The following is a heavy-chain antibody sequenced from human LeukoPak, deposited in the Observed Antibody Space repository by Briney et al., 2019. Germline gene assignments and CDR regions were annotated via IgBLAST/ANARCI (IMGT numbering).Heavy chain of an antibody. CDR1: GGSISNYW. D-gene: IGHD6-13*01. Sequence: SQTLSLTCTVSGGSISNYWWSWIRQPPGKGLEWIGYVFDSGGTNYNPSLKSRVTISVDTSKKQFSLKLSSVTAADTAVYYCARGYSSSWNYFDYWGQGTLVTVSS. CDR2: VFDSGGT. CDR3: ARGYSSSWNYFDY. J-gene: IGHJ4*02. V-gene: IGHV4-59*01.